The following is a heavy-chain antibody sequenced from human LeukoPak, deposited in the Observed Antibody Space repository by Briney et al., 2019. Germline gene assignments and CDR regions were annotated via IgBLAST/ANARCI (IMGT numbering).Heavy chain of an antibody. CDR2: ISYDGSNK. D-gene: IGHD6-13*01. J-gene: IGHJ4*02. CDR3: ARDGGHAAAGFDY. CDR1: GFTFSTYG. V-gene: IGHV3-30*03. Sequence: GRSLRLSCAASGFTFSTYGMHWVRQAPGKGLEWVAVISYDGSNKYYADSVKGRFTISRDNSKNTLYLQMNSLRAEDAAVYYCARDGGHAAAGFDYWGQGTLVTVSS.